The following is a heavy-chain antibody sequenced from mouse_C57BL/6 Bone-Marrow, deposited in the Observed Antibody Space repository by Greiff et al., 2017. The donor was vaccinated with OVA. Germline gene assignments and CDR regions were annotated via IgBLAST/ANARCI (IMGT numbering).Heavy chain of an antibody. CDR1: GYSFTDYN. Sequence: EVQLQQSGPELVKPGASVKISCKASGYSFTDYNMNWVKQSKGKSLEWIGVINPNYGTTSYNQKFKGKATLTVDQSSSTAYMQLNSLTSEDSAVYDCAFYYGSSYRYFDVWGTGTTVTVSS. CDR2: INPNYGTT. J-gene: IGHJ1*03. CDR3: AFYYGSSYRYFDV. V-gene: IGHV1-39*01. D-gene: IGHD1-1*01.